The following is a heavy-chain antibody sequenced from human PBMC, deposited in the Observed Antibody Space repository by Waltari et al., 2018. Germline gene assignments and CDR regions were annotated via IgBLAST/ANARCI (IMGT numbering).Heavy chain of an antibody. CDR1: GFTFSSYG. CDR2: IWYDGSNK. D-gene: IGHD6-19*01. V-gene: IGHV3-33*01. CDR3: ARASSGWYDAFDI. Sequence: QVQLVESGGGVVQPGRSVRLSCAASGFTFSSYGLPWVRQAPGKGLEWVAVIWYDGSNKYYADSVKGRFTISRDNSKNTLYLQMNSLRAEDTAVYYCARASSGWYDAFDIWGQGTMVTVSS. J-gene: IGHJ3*02.